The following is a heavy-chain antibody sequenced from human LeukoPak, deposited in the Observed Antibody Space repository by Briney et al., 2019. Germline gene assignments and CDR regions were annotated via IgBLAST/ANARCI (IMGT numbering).Heavy chain of an antibody. CDR3: AKQMVERPHYYYMDV. D-gene: IGHD2-15*01. CDR2: IQDDESNK. J-gene: IGHJ6*03. V-gene: IGHV3-30*02. Sequence: GGSLRLSCAASGFIFSSFGMHWVRQAPGKGLEWVAFIQDDESNKFYADSVKGRFIISRDNSKNTLFLQMNSLRPEDTALYYCAKQMVERPHYYYMDVWGKGTTVTVSS. CDR1: GFIFSSFG.